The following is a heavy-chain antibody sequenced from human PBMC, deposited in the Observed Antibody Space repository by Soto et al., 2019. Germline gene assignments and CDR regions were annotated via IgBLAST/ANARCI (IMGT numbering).Heavy chain of an antibody. CDR1: GFSLTTYGVG. CDR3: AHFVRTFDV. CDR2: IYWDHDQ. J-gene: IGHJ3*01. Sequence: QVTLRESGPSLVKPTQTLTLTCTFSGFSLTTYGVGVGWVRQRPGKALAWLAIIYWDHDQYFRPSLKDSLTSSIDTSTNQVVLTMTSMDPVDTSTYFCAHFVRTFDVWGHGTVVTVSS. D-gene: IGHD3-10*02. V-gene: IGHV2-5*02.